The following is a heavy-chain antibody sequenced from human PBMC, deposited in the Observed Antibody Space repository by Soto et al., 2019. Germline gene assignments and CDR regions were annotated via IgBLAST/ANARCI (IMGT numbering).Heavy chain of an antibody. CDR1: GYTLTELS. V-gene: IGHV1-24*01. CDR3: ATQSFGPGRWAAEYFQH. CDR2: FDPEDGET. Sequence: ASVKVSCKVSGYTLTELSMHWVRQAPGKGLEWMGGFDPEDGETIYAQKFQGRVTMTEDASTDTAYMELSSLRSEDTAVYYCATQSFGPGRWAAEYFQHWGQGTLVTVSS. D-gene: IGHD3-10*01. J-gene: IGHJ1*01.